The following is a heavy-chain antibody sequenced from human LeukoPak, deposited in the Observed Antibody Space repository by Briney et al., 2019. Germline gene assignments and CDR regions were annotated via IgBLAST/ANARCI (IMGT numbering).Heavy chain of an antibody. CDR1: GYTFTGYY. CDR2: IIPIFGTA. J-gene: IGHJ6*03. Sequence: SVKVSCKASGYTFTGYYMHWVRQAPGQGLEWMGWIIPIFGTANYAQKFQGRVTITTDESTSTAYMELSSLRSEDTAVYYCARASSCSSTSCTSRPYYYYYMDVWGKGTTVTVSS. V-gene: IGHV1-69*05. CDR3: ARASSCSSTSCTSRPYYYYYMDV. D-gene: IGHD2-2*01.